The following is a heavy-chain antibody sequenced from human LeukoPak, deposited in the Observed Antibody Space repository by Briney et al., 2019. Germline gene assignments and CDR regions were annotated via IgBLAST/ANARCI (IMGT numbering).Heavy chain of an antibody. Sequence: SETLSLTCAVYGGSFSGYYWSWIRQPPGKGLEWIGEINHSGSTNYNPSLKSRVTISVDTSKNQFSLKLSSVTAADTAVYYCARALDYWGQGTLVTVSS. CDR3: ARALDY. V-gene: IGHV4-34*01. J-gene: IGHJ4*02. CDR1: GGSFSGYY. CDR2: INHSGST.